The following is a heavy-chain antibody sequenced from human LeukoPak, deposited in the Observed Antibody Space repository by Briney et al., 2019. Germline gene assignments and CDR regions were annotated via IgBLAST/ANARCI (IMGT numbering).Heavy chain of an antibody. V-gene: IGHV3-21*01. CDR3: ARGSGSYRDFDY. Sequence: GGSLRLSCAASGFTFSSYSMNWVRQAPGKGLEWVSSISSSSYIYYAGSVKGRFTISRDNAKNSLYLQMNSLRAEDTAVYYCARGSGSYRDFDYWGQGTLVTVSS. CDR2: ISSSSYI. D-gene: IGHD3-10*01. CDR1: GFTFSSYS. J-gene: IGHJ4*02.